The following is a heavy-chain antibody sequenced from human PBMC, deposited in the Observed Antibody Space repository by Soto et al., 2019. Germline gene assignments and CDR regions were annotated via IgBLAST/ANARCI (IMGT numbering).Heavy chain of an antibody. D-gene: IGHD2-21*02. CDR1: GGCISSYY. CDR3: ARHSETAILCWFDP. J-gene: IGHJ5*02. V-gene: IGHV4-59*08. Sequence: SETLSLTCTVSGGCISSYYSSWIRQHPGKGLEWIGYIYYSGSTNYNPSLKSRVTISVDTSKNQFSLKLSSVTAADTAVYYCARHSETAILCWFDPWGQGTLVTVSS. CDR2: IYYSGST.